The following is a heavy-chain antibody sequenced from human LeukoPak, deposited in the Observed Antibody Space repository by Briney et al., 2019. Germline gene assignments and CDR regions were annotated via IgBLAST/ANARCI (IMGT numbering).Heavy chain of an antibody. CDR1: GFTFSSYA. D-gene: IGHD3-3*01. CDR2: ISGSGGGT. J-gene: IGHJ4*02. Sequence: GGSLRLSCAASGFTFSSYAMSWVRQAPGKGLEWVSAISGSGGGTYYADSVKGRFTISRHNSKNTLFLQMNSLRAEDTAVYYCARTIFGGPIDYWGQGTLVTVSS. CDR3: ARTIFGGPIDY. V-gene: IGHV3-23*01.